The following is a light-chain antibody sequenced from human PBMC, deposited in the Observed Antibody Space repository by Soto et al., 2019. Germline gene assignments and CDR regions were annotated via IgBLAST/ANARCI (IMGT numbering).Light chain of an antibody. Sequence: SVLTQPPSASGSPGQSVTISCTGTSSDVGGYNYVSWYQQHPGKAPKLMIYEVSKRPSGVPDRFSGSKSGNTASLTVSGLQAEDEADYYCSSYAGSTPDVFGTGTKVTVL. CDR1: SSDVGGYNY. J-gene: IGLJ1*01. CDR2: EVS. V-gene: IGLV2-8*01. CDR3: SSYAGSTPDV.